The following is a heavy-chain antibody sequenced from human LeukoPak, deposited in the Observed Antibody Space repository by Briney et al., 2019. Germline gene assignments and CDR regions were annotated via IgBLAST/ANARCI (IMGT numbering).Heavy chain of an antibody. CDR3: ARHVWYRFDY. V-gene: IGHV4-34*01. D-gene: IGHD3-3*02. J-gene: IGHJ4*02. CDR1: GGSFSGYY. CDR2: INHSGST. Sequence: SETLSLTCAVYGGSFSGYYWSWTRQPPGKGLEWIGEINHSGSTNYNPSLKSRVTISVDTSKNQFSLKLSSVTAADTAVYYCARHVWYRFDYWGQGTLVTVSS.